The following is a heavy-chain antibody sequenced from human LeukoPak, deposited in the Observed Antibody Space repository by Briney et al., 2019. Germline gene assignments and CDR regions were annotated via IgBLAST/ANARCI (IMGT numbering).Heavy chain of an antibody. J-gene: IGHJ4*02. CDR2: IIPIFGTA. D-gene: IGHD6-13*01. Sequence: SVKVSCKASGGTFTSYAISWVRQAPGQGLEWMGGIIPIFGTANYAQKFQGRVTITADESTGTAYMELSSLRSEDTAVYYCEIIASGSSSWYVDYWGQGTLVTVSS. V-gene: IGHV1-69*13. CDR3: EIIASGSSSWYVDY. CDR1: GGTFTSYA.